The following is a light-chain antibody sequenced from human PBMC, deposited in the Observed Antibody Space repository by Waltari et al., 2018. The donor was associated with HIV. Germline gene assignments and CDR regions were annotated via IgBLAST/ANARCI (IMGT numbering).Light chain of an antibody. V-gene: IGLV3-19*01. CDR3: NSRDSSSNRVV. J-gene: IGLJ2*01. CDR2: GKD. CDR1: SLRRYY. Sequence: SSELTQDPAVSVALGQTVRITCQGDSLRRYYASWYQQKPGQAPALVIYGKDNRPSGTPDRFSGSSSGNTASLTITGAQAEDEADYYCNSRDSSSNRVVFGGGTKLTVL.